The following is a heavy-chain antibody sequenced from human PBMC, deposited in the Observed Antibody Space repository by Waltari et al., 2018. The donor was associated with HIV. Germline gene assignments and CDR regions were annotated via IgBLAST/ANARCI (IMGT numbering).Heavy chain of an antibody. V-gene: IGHV3-21*01. CDR2: ISSSSSYI. D-gene: IGHD4-17*01. J-gene: IGHJ4*02. Sequence: EVQLVESGGGLVKPGGSLRLSCAASGFTFSSYSMNWVRQAPGKGLEWVLTISSSSSYICHADSVKGRFTITRDNAKNSLYLQMNSLRAEDTAVYYCARGDYRVVYFDYWGQGTLVTVSS. CDR3: ARGDYRVVYFDY. CDR1: GFTFSSYS.